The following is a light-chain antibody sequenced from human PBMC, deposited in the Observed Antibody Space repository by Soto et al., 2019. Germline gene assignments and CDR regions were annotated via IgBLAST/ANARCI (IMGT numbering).Light chain of an antibody. Sequence: EIVLTQSPATLSLSPGERATLSCRASQSVSSYLAWYQQKPGQAPRLLIYDASNRATGIPARFSGSGSGSDFSLTISSLVTEDFSGYYCQQRSNWPPWTFGQGTKVEIK. V-gene: IGKV3-11*01. CDR3: QQRSNWPPWT. CDR2: DAS. J-gene: IGKJ1*01. CDR1: QSVSSY.